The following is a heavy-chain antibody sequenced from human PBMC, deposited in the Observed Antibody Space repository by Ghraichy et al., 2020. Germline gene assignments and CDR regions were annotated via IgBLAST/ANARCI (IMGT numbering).Heavy chain of an antibody. CDR3: ARDYGDYINWFDP. D-gene: IGHD4-17*01. Sequence: GSLRLSCTVSGGSISSYYWSWIRQPPGKGLEWIGYIYYSGSTNYNPSLKSRVTISVDTSKNQFSLKLSSVTAADTAVYYCARDYGDYINWFDPWGQGTLVTVSS. CDR1: GGSISSYY. CDR2: IYYSGST. J-gene: IGHJ5*02. V-gene: IGHV4-59*12.